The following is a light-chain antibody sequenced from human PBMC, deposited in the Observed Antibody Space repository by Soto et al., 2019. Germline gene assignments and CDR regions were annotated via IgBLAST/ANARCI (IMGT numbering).Light chain of an antibody. CDR1: QGISSY. J-gene: IGKJ4*01. Sequence: DIQLTQSPSFLSASVGDRVTITCRASQGISSYVAWYQQKPGKAPKVLIYAASTLKSGVPSRFSGSGSGTEFTLTSSSLQPEDFATYHCQQVKNYPLTFGGGTKMDIK. CDR2: AAS. V-gene: IGKV1-9*01. CDR3: QQVKNYPLT.